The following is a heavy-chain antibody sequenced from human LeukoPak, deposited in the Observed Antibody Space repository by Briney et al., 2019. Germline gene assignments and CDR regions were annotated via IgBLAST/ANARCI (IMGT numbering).Heavy chain of an antibody. Sequence: SETLSLTCTVSGGSISSYYWSWIRQPPGKGLEWIGYIYYSGSTNYNPSLKSRVTISVDTSKNQFSLKLSSVTAADTAVYYCASYCSGGSCYRLVGPQVNWFDPWGQGTLVTVSS. V-gene: IGHV4-59*08. D-gene: IGHD2-15*01. CDR3: ASYCSGGSCYRLVGPQVNWFDP. J-gene: IGHJ5*02. CDR1: GGSISSYY. CDR2: IYYSGST.